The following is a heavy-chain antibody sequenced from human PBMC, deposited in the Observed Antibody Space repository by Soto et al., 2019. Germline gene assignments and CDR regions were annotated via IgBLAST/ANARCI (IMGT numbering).Heavy chain of an antibody. CDR1: GFTFSSYS. CDR2: ISSSSSYI. Sequence: EVQLVESGGGLVKPGGSLRLSCAASGFTFSSYSMNWVRQAPGKGLEWVSSISSSSSYIYYADSVKGRFTISRDNAKNSLYLQMNSLRAEGTAVYYCARDRPAYNYDDAFDIWGQGTMVTVSS. J-gene: IGHJ3*02. D-gene: IGHD5-18*01. V-gene: IGHV3-21*01. CDR3: ARDRPAYNYDDAFDI.